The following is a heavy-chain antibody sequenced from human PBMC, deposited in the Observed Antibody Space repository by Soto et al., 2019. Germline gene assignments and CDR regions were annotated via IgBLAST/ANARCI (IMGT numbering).Heavy chain of an antibody. V-gene: IGHV1-8*01. J-gene: IGHJ4*02. CDR1: GYTFSSYD. CDR3: ARDGVVAATPGDY. Sequence: ASVKVSCKASGYTFSSYDINWVRQATGQGLEWMGWMNPNSGQAGYAQKFQGRLTMTRDSSIRTAYMELRSLRSDDTAVYYCARDGVVAATPGDYWGQGTLVTVSS. CDR2: MNPNSGQA. D-gene: IGHD2-15*01.